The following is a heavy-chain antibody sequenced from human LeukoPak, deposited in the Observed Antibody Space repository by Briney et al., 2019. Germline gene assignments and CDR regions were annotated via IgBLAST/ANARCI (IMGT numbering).Heavy chain of an antibody. Sequence: SETLSLTCAVYGGSFSGYYWSWIRQPPGKGLEWIGEINHSGSTNYNPSLKSRVTISVDTSKNQFSLKLSSVTAADTAVCCCAREGWRAYYYYYGMDVWGQGTTVTVSS. D-gene: IGHD6-19*01. V-gene: IGHV4-34*01. CDR2: INHSGST. CDR1: GGSFSGYY. CDR3: AREGWRAYYYYYGMDV. J-gene: IGHJ6*02.